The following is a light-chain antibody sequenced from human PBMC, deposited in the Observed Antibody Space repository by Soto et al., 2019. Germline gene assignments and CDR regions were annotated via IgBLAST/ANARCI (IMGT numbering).Light chain of an antibody. J-gene: IGLJ3*02. V-gene: IGLV2-23*01. Sequence: QSALTQPASVSGSPGQSITISCTGTSSDVGSYNLVSWYQQHPGKAPKLMIYEGNERPSGVSNRFSGYNSGNTASLTISGLQAEDEAYYYCCSDAGSSTWVFGGGTQLTVL. CDR3: CSDAGSSTWV. CDR1: SSDVGSYNL. CDR2: EGN.